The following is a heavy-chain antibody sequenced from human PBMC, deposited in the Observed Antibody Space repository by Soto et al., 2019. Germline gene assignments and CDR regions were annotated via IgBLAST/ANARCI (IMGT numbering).Heavy chain of an antibody. CDR1: GFTISSYA. V-gene: IGHV3-23*01. Sequence: EVQLLESGGGLVQPGGSLRLSCAASGFTISSYAMNWLRQAPGKGLEWVSTISGSGGSTYYAHTSTYYADSVKGRFTISRDNSKNTLYLQMNTLRAEDTAVYYCAKVGGTSHPPIPVDYWGQGTLVTVSS. CDR2: ISGSGGSTYYAHTST. CDR3: AKVGGTSHPPIPVDY. D-gene: IGHD2-2*02. J-gene: IGHJ4*02.